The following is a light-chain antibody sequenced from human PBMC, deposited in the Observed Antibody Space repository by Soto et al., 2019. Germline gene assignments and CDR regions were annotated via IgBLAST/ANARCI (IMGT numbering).Light chain of an antibody. CDR3: QQYGGSPRT. Sequence: EIVLTQSPGTLSLSPGEGATLSCRASQSINSFLAWYQQRRGQAPRLLIHGASNRATGIPDRFSGSGSGPDFTLTISRLEPEDFAVYYCQQYGGSPRTFGQGTEVEVK. CDR2: GAS. CDR1: QSINSF. J-gene: IGKJ1*01. V-gene: IGKV3-20*01.